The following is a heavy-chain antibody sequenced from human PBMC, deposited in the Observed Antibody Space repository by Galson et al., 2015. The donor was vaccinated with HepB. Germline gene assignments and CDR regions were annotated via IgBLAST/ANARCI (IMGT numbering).Heavy chain of an antibody. J-gene: IGHJ4*02. CDR3: ARDLTHYDILSGYYRNGFDD. Sequence: SETLSLTCTVSRGSISRSSYYWGWIRQPPGKGLEWIGTIYYTGSTYYNPSLRSRVTISVDTSKNQFALKLSSVTAADAAVYYCARDLTHYDILSGYYRNGFDDWGQGTLVTVSS. D-gene: IGHD3-9*01. V-gene: IGHV4-39*06. CDR2: IYYTGST. CDR1: RGSISRSSYY.